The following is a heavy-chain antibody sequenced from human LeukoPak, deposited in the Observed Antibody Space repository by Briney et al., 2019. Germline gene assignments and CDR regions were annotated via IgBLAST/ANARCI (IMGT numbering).Heavy chain of an antibody. J-gene: IGHJ4*02. V-gene: IGHV3-9*01. Sequence: GGSLRLSCAASGFTFDDYAMHWVRQAPGKGLEWVSGISWNSGSIGYADSVKGRFTISRGNAKNSLYLQMNSLRAEDTALYYCAKDVNSNYYFDYWGQGTLVTVSS. CDR3: AKDVNSNYYFDY. D-gene: IGHD2-21*01. CDR1: GFTFDDYA. CDR2: ISWNSGSI.